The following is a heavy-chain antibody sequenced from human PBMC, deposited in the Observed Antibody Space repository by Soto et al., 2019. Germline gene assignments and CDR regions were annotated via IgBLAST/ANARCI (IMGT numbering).Heavy chain of an antibody. CDR2: INPSGGST. D-gene: IGHD3-22*01. CDR1: GYTFTSYY. V-gene: IGHV1-46*01. J-gene: IGHJ4*02. Sequence: ASVKVSCKASGYTFTSYYMHWVRQAPGQGLEWMGIINPSGGSTSYAQKFQGRVTMTRDTSTSTAYMELSSLRSEDTAVYYCARVGYYYDSSGYYLSFDYWGQGTLVTVSS. CDR3: ARVGYYYDSSGYYLSFDY.